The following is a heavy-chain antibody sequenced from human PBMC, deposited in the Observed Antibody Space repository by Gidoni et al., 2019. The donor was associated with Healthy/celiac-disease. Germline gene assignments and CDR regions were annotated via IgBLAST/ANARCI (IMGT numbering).Heavy chain of an antibody. CDR1: GFPFDDYA. Sequence: EVQLVESGGGLVQPGRSLRLSCVASGFPFDDYAMHWVRQAPGKGLEWVSGISWNSGSIGYADSVKGRFTISRDNAKNSLYLQMNSLRAEDTALYYCAKRYSGWTDAFDIWGQGTMVTVSS. J-gene: IGHJ3*02. D-gene: IGHD6-19*01. CDR2: ISWNSGSI. V-gene: IGHV3-9*01. CDR3: AKRYSGWTDAFDI.